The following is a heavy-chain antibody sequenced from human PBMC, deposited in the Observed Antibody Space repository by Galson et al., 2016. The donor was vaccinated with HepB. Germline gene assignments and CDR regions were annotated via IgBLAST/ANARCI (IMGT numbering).Heavy chain of an antibody. CDR1: GFTFSNHV. V-gene: IGHV3-30-3*01. CDR2: ISYDGSNK. J-gene: IGHJ6*02. D-gene: IGHD2-15*01. CDR3: ARDYYGNSNFATGMDV. Sequence: SLRLSCAASGFTFSNHVIHWVRQAPGKGLEWVAMISYDGSNKHHADSVKGRFTISRDNFENTLYLQMNSLRHEDTAVYYCARDYYGNSNFATGMDVWGQGTTVTVAS.